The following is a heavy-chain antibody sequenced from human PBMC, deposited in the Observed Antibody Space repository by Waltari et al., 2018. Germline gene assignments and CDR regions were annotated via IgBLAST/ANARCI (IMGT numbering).Heavy chain of an antibody. D-gene: IGHD6-19*01. CDR3: ARAGAWYAFDI. Sequence: QVQLQQWGAGLLKPSETLSLTCAVYGGSFSGYYWSWIRQPPGKGLEWIGEINHSGSTNYNPSLKSRVSISIDTSKNQFSLKLSSVTAADTAVYYCARAGAWYAFDIWGQGTMVTVSS. V-gene: IGHV4-34*01. CDR2: INHSGST. J-gene: IGHJ3*02. CDR1: GGSFSGYY.